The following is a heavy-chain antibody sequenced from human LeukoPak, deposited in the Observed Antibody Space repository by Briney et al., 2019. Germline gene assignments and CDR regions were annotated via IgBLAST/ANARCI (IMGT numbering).Heavy chain of an antibody. J-gene: IGHJ4*02. D-gene: IGHD2-15*01. V-gene: IGHV3-48*02. CDR1: GFSFSRFG. CDR3: AQKGGTDH. Sequence: PGGSPRLSCVASGFSFSRFGMNWVRQAPGKGLEWISHISSTSGDVYYADSVKGRFTISRDNAKNSLYLQMSSLRNEDTAIYYCAQKGGTDHWGQGTLVTVSS. CDR2: ISSTSGDV.